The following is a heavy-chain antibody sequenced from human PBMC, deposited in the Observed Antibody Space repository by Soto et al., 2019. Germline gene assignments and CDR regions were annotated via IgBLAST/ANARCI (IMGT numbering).Heavy chain of an antibody. CDR2: ISGSGGST. J-gene: IGHJ5*02. Sequence: GGSPRLSCAASGLTFSTYAMSWVRQDPGKGLEWVSGISGSGGSTYYADSVKGRFTISRDNSQNMLYLQMNSLRAEDTAVYYSAKEPSGGSGGYPNWFGPRGKGTLVTVSS. CDR1: GLTFSTYA. V-gene: IGHV3-23*01. D-gene: IGHD3-10*01. CDR3: AKEPSGGSGGYPNWFGP.